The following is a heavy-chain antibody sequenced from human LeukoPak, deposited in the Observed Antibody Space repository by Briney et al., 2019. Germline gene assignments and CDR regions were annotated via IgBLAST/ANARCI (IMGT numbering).Heavy chain of an antibody. Sequence: ASVKVSCKASGYTFTGYYMHWVRQAPGQGLEWMGWINPNSGGTNYAQKFQGRVTMTRDTSISTAYMELSSLRSEDTAVYYCAREATDIAAAGANDYWGQGTLVTVSS. D-gene: IGHD6-13*01. CDR2: INPNSGGT. V-gene: IGHV1-2*02. CDR3: AREATDIAAAGANDY. J-gene: IGHJ4*02. CDR1: GYTFTGYY.